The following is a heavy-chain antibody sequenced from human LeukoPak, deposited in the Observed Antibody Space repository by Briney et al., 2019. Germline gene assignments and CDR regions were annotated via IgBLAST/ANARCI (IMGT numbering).Heavy chain of an antibody. J-gene: IGHJ2*01. CDR1: GESFSGYF. Sequence: PSETLSLTCAVYGESFSGYFWSWIRQPPGKGLEWIGEINHSGYTNYSPSLKSRVTISVDTSKKQFSLKLNSVTAADTAVYYCARIWPDLWGRGTLVTVSS. CDR3: ARIWPDL. V-gene: IGHV4-34*01. D-gene: IGHD3-10*01. CDR2: INHSGYT.